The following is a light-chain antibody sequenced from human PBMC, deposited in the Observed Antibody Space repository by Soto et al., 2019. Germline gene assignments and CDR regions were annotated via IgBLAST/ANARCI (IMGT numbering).Light chain of an antibody. Sequence: DIQRTQSPSSLSASVGYIVTITCRATEDIKSYLAWFQQRPGKAPRSLIYAASTLQSGVPSKFSVSGSGTEFSLTISRLQNEDFATYYCQQYSAYTLTFGQGTRLEIK. CDR3: QQYSAYTLT. V-gene: IGKV1-16*02. J-gene: IGKJ5*01. CDR1: EDIKSY. CDR2: AAS.